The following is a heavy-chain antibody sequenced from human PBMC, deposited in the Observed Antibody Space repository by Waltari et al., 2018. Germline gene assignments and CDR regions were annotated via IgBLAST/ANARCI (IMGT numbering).Heavy chain of an antibody. D-gene: IGHD5-12*01. V-gene: IGHV1-2*02. J-gene: IGHJ4*02. Sequence: QVLLVQSGAEVKKPGASVKVSCKASGYTFTGYYVHWVRQAPGQGLEWRGWINPNSRVPNYAQKFQVRVTTTTDSSITTAYMELSRLTSDDTAIYYCARSRDGYNSEVDHWGQGTLVTVSS. CDR2: INPNSRVP. CDR3: ARSRDGYNSEVDH. CDR1: GYTFTGYY.